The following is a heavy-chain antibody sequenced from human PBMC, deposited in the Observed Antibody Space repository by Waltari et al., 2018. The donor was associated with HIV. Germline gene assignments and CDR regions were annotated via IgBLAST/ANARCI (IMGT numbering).Heavy chain of an antibody. CDR3: AGSRSSGSSVYYGMDV. CDR2: IYHSGST. Sequence: QVQLQESGPGLVKPSGTLSLTCAVSGGSITSSNCWRWVRQPPGKGLEWIGEIYHSGSTNYNPSLKSRVTISLDKSKNQFSLKLSSVTAADTALYYCAGSRSSGSSVYYGMDVWGQGTTVTVSS. D-gene: IGHD3-22*01. J-gene: IGHJ6*02. CDR1: GGSITSSNC. V-gene: IGHV4-4*02.